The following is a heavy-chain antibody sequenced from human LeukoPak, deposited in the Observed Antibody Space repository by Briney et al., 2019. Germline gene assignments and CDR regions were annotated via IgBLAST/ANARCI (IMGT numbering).Heavy chain of an antibody. Sequence: GGSLRLSCAASGFDFSSNWMHWVRHAPGQGLVWVSRIKGDGISTNYADSVKGRFTISRDIAKNTLYLQMNSLRAEDTGVYYCAKDHYWSIDYWGRGTLVTDSS. CDR1: GFDFSSNW. J-gene: IGHJ4*02. D-gene: IGHD3-3*01. CDR2: IKGDGIST. CDR3: AKDHYWSIDY. V-gene: IGHV3-74*01.